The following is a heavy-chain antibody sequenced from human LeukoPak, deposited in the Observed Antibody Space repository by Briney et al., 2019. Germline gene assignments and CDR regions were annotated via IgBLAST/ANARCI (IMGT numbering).Heavy chain of an antibody. CDR3: ARLYCSSASCYTGSSYYFDY. D-gene: IGHD2-2*02. Sequence: GESLKISCEGSGYNFANYWIAWVRQMPGKGLEWMGIIYPGASDARYSPSFQGQVTISADTSISTAYLQWNTLTASDSATHYCARLYCSSASCYTGSSYYFDYWGQGALVTVSS. CDR2: IYPGASDA. CDR1: GYNFANYW. J-gene: IGHJ4*02. V-gene: IGHV5-51*01.